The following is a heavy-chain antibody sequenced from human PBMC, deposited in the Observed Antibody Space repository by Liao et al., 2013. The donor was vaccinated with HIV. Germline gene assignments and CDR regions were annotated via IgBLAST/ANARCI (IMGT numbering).Heavy chain of an antibody. CDR2: INHSGST. D-gene: IGHD3-3*01. CDR1: GGSFSGYY. CDR3: ARAETYYDFWSGYRDHNWFDP. Sequence: QVQLQQWGAGLLKPSETLSLTCAVYGGSFSGYYWSWIRQPPGKGLEWIGEINHSGSTNYNPSLKSRVTISVDTSKNQFSLKLSSVTAADTAVYYCARAETYYDFWSGYRDHNWFDPWGQGTLVTVSS. J-gene: IGHJ5*02. V-gene: IGHV4-34*01.